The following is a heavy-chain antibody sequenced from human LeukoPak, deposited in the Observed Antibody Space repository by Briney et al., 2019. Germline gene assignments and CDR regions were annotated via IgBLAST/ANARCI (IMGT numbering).Heavy chain of an antibody. CDR3: ARDGPAQMVDFDY. D-gene: IGHD3-10*01. Sequence: ASVKVSYKASGYTFSGTGWYLYWLRQAPGQGLECMGWIYPYTGATHYAQKFQGRVAMTRDTSISTAYMELSRLRPDDTAVYYCARDGPAQMVDFDYWGQGTLVTVSS. J-gene: IGHJ4*02. CDR2: IYPYTGAT. CDR1: GYTFSGTGWY. V-gene: IGHV1-2*02.